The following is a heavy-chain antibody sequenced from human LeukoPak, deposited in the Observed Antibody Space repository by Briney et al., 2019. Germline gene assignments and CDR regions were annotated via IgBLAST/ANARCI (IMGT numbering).Heavy chain of an antibody. D-gene: IGHD3-22*01. J-gene: IGHJ4*02. CDR1: GGTFSSYA. Sequence: GASVKVSCKASGGTFSSYAISWVRQAPGQGLEWMGRIIPILGIANYAQKFQGRVTITADKSTSTAYMELSSLRSEDTAVYYCAGGYDYYDSSGYLDYWGQGTLVTVSS. V-gene: IGHV1-69*04. CDR2: IIPILGIA. CDR3: AGGYDYYDSSGYLDY.